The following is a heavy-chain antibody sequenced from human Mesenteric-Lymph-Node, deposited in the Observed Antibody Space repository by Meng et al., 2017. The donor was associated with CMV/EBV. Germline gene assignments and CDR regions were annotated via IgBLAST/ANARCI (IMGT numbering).Heavy chain of an antibody. CDR2: VTWDGGDT. V-gene: IGHV3-43D*04. CDR3: AKDMGFRGRSWNFDW. J-gene: IGHJ4*02. Sequence: SGFTLDNYAMHWVRQAPGKGLEWVSLVTWDGGDTSFADSVKGRFTVSRDNNKNSLYLQMNSLRAEDTAVYYCAKDMGFRGRSWNFDWWGQGTLVTVSS. CDR1: GFTLDNYA. D-gene: IGHD3-10*01.